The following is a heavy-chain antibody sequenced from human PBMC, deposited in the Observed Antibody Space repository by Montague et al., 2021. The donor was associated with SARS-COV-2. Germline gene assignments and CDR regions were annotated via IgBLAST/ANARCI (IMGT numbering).Heavy chain of an antibody. V-gene: IGHV3-30-3*01. D-gene: IGHD3-22*01. CDR2: ISYDGSNK. Sequence: SLRLSCAASGFTFSSYAMHWVRQAPGEGLEWVAVISYDGSNKYYADSVKGRFTISRDNSKNTLYLQMNSLRAEDTAVYYCARDRRYYDSSVYPGVAYNWFDPWGQGTLVTVSS. CDR3: ARDRRYYDSSVYPGVAYNWFDP. CDR1: GFTFSSYA. J-gene: IGHJ5*02.